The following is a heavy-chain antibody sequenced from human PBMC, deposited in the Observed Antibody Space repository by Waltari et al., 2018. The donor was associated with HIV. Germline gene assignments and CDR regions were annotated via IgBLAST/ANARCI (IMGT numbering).Heavy chain of an antibody. CDR1: GFTFSAYG. J-gene: IGHJ6*02. V-gene: IGHV3-30*18. D-gene: IGHD3-16*01. Sequence: QVQLEVSGGDVVQPGRSLRLSCAASGFTFSAYGMHWVRQAPGKGLEWVAVISNDGINTYYGDSVKGRFALSRDNSKNALYLEMNSLRVDDTAVYYCAKSFQGARHSYYGLDVWGQGTTVTVSS. CDR2: ISNDGINT. CDR3: AKSFQGARHSYYGLDV.